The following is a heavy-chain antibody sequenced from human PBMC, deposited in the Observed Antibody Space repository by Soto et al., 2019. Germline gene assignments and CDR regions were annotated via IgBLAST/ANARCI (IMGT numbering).Heavy chain of an antibody. CDR2: ISAYNGNT. J-gene: IGHJ5*02. CDR1: GYTFTSYG. D-gene: IGHD3-16*01. CDR3: ARAPLYPSMADWFDP. V-gene: IGHV1-18*01. Sequence: GASVKVSCKASGYTFTSYGISWVRQAPGQGLEWMGWISAYNGNTNYAQKLQGRVTMTTDTSTSTAYMELRSLRSDDTAVYYCARAPLYPSMADWFDPWGQGTLVTVSS.